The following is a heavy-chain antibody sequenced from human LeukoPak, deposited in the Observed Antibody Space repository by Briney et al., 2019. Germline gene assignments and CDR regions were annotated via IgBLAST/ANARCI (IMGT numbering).Heavy chain of an antibody. CDR2: IYYSGST. CDR3: ARLAAAGKVFDY. D-gene: IGHD6-13*01. Sequence: SETLSLTCTVSGGSISAYYWSWIRQPPGGGLEWIGHIYYSGSTNYHPSLKSRIIISLDTSKDQFSLKLNSVTAADTAVYYCARLAAAGKVFDYWGQGTLVTVSS. J-gene: IGHJ4*02. V-gene: IGHV4-59*08. CDR1: GGSISAYY.